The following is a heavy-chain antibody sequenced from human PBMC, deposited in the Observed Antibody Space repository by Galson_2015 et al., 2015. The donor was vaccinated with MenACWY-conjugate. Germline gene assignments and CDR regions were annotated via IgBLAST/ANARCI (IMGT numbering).Heavy chain of an antibody. CDR3: VRAEGWLRSAFDI. V-gene: IGHV3-30*10. Sequence: SLRLSCAASGFRFSSYTLYWVRQAPGKGLEWVAVVSYDGSSKYYTDSVQGRFTISRDNSKNTVSLQMDSLRPEDSAVYYCVRAEGWLRSAFDIWSQGTMVTVSS. J-gene: IGHJ3*02. CDR2: VSYDGSSK. D-gene: IGHD5-24*01. CDR1: GFRFSSYT.